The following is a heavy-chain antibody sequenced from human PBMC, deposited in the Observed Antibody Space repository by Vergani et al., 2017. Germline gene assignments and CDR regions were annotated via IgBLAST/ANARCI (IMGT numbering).Heavy chain of an antibody. CDR2: ISWDGGST. Sequence: EVQLVESGGVVVQPGGSLRLSCAASGFTFDDYAMHWVRQAPGKGLGWVSLISWDGGSTYYADSVKGRFTISRDNSTNSLYLQMNSLGAEDTALYYCAKDAARYYYDSSGYYFDYWGQGTLVTVSS. J-gene: IGHJ4*02. V-gene: IGHV3-43D*04. D-gene: IGHD3-22*01. CDR3: AKDAARYYYDSSGYYFDY. CDR1: GFTFDDYA.